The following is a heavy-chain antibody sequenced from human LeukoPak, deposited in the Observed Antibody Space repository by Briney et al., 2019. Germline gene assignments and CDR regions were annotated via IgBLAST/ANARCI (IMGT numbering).Heavy chain of an antibody. J-gene: IGHJ4*02. Sequence: QPGGSLRLSCAASGFTFSNYAMNWVRQAPGRGLEWVSGFSGSGGTTYYADSVKGRFTISRDNSKNTLYLQMNSLRVEDTAVYYCARGYSYGPMDYWGQGTLVTVSS. CDR2: FSGSGGTT. CDR1: GFTFSNYA. CDR3: ARGYSYGPMDY. V-gene: IGHV3-23*01. D-gene: IGHD5-18*01.